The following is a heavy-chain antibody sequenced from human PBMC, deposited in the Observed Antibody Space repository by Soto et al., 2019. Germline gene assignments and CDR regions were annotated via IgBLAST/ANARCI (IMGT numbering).Heavy chain of an antibody. Sequence: ETLSLTCAVSGGSFRGYFWSWIRQSPAKGLEWIGEINDSGNTYYNPSFKSRLTISVDTSTSQISLRLTSVTAADSAVYYCQGGDFWGQGTRVTVSS. D-gene: IGHD3-16*01. CDR2: INDSGNT. CDR3: QGGDF. CDR1: GGSFRGYF. J-gene: IGHJ4*02. V-gene: IGHV4-34*01.